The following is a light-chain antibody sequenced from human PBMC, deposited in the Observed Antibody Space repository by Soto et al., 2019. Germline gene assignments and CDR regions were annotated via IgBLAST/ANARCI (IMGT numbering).Light chain of an antibody. Sequence: QSVLTQPPSVSGAPGQTVTISCTGSNANLGTGYDVHWYQQLPGTAPKLLLYDNNSRPSGVPDRFSGSRSGTSATLAITGLQAEDEADYYCAAWDDSLSGPVFGGGTKLTVL. CDR2: DNN. V-gene: IGLV1-40*01. CDR1: NANLGTGYD. CDR3: AAWDDSLSGPV. J-gene: IGLJ2*01.